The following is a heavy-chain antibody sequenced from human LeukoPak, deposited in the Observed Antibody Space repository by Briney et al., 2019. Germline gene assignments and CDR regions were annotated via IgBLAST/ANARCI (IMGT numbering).Heavy chain of an antibody. CDR3: AVGYSYSLAFDI. Sequence: SETLSLTCAVYGGSFSGYYWSWIRQPPGKGLEWIGEINHSGSTNYNPSLKSRVTISVDTSKNQFSLKQSSVTAADTAVYYCAVGYSYSLAFDIWGQGTMVTVSS. CDR2: INHSGST. D-gene: IGHD5-18*01. CDR1: GGSFSGYY. V-gene: IGHV4-34*01. J-gene: IGHJ3*02.